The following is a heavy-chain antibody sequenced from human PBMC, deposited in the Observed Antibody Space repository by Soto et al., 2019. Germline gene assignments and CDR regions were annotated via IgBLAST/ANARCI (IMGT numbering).Heavy chain of an antibody. CDR2: IYPGDSDS. CDR1: GYNFATYW. Sequence: PGESLKISCEGFGYNFATYWIAWVRQMPGKGLEYMGIIYPGDSDSRYSPSFQGQVTFSADKSISTAYMQWSSLKASDTAMYYCARHGFYGDYASNYFDPWGHGTMVTVYS. CDR3: ARHGFYGDYASNYFDP. V-gene: IGHV5-51*01. J-gene: IGHJ5*02. D-gene: IGHD4-17*01.